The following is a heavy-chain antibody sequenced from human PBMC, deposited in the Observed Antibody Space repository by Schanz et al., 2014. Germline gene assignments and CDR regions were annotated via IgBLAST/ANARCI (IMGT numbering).Heavy chain of an antibody. CDR3: AGATYSGSWYGGSEYFQH. Sequence: QVQLVQSGAEVKKPGASVKVSCKASGYTFTSYGISWVRQAPGQGPEWMGWISDYNADTKYAQKVQGRVTMTTDTSTSTAYMELRSLRSDDTAVYYCAGATYSGSWYGGSEYFQHWGQGTLVTVSS. V-gene: IGHV1-18*04. D-gene: IGHD6-13*01. CDR1: GYTFTSYG. CDR2: ISDYNADT. J-gene: IGHJ1*01.